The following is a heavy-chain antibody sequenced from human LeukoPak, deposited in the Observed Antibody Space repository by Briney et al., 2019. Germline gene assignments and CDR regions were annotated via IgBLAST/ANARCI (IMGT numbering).Heavy chain of an antibody. CDR3: ARCRFGSTSCYKAFWFDP. D-gene: IGHD2-2*02. Sequence: ASVKVSCKASGYTFTSYDINWVRQATGQGLEWMGWMNPNSGNTGYAQKFQGRVTITRNTSISIAYMELSSLRSEDTAVYYCARCRFGSTSCYKAFWFDPWGQGTLVTVSS. J-gene: IGHJ5*02. V-gene: IGHV1-8*03. CDR1: GYTFTSYD. CDR2: MNPNSGNT.